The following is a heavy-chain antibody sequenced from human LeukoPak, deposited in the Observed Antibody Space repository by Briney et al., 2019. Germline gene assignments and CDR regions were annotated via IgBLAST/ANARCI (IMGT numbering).Heavy chain of an antibody. Sequence: GESLKISCNGSGYNFTTYWIGWVRQMPGKGLEWMGIIYPGDSDTRYSPSFQGQVTISADKSISTAYLQWSSLKASDTAMYYCARLRLMYYYGSGARYYYYYYYMDVWGKGTTVTISS. CDR2: IYPGDSDT. J-gene: IGHJ6*03. V-gene: IGHV5-51*01. D-gene: IGHD3-10*01. CDR3: ARLRLMYYYGSGARYYYYYYYMDV. CDR1: GYNFTTYW.